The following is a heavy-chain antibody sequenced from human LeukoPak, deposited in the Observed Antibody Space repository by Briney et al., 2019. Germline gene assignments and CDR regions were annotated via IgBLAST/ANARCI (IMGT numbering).Heavy chain of an antibody. CDR3: ARDPGKSIRDCSSTSCYGNPPDY. D-gene: IGHD2-2*01. J-gene: IGHJ4*02. CDR2: ISWDGGST. V-gene: IGHV3-43D*03. CDR1: GFTFDDYA. Sequence: GGSLRLSCAASGFTFDDYAMHWVRQAPGKGLEWVSLISWDGGSTYYADSVKGRFTISRDNSKNSLYLQMNRLRSDDTAVYYCARDPGKSIRDCSSTSCYGNPPDYWGQGTLVTVSS.